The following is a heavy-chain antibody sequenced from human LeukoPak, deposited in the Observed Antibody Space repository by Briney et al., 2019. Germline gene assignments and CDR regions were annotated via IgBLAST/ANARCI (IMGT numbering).Heavy chain of an antibody. V-gene: IGHV4-59*01. J-gene: IGHJ4*02. Sequence: SETLSLTCTVSGGTISSYYWSWIRQPPGKGLEWIGYIYYSGSTNYNPSLKSRVTVSADMSKNQFSLKLSSVTAADTAVYYCARSSYSGTYPGGYWGQGALVTVSS. CDR1: GGTISSYY. D-gene: IGHD1-26*01. CDR2: IYYSGST. CDR3: ARSSYSGTYPGGY.